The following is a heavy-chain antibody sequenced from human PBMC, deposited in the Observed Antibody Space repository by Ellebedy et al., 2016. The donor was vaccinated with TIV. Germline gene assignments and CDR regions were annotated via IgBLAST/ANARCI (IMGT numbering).Heavy chain of an antibody. CDR1: GVTVSNNY. CDR2: IKEDGSEK. D-gene: IGHD1-26*01. J-gene: IGHJ4*02. CDR3: ARDTPQWVRFSYFDN. V-gene: IGHV3-7*03. Sequence: PGGSLRLSCAASGVTVSNNYMRWVRQAPGKGLEWVANIKEDGSEKYSVDSVKGRFTISRDNAKNSLYLQMNSLRAEDTAVYYCARDTPQWVRFSYFDNWGQGTLVAVSS.